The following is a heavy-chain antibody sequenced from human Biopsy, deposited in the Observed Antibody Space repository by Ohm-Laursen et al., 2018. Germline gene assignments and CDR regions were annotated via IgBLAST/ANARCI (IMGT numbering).Heavy chain of an antibody. J-gene: IGHJ6*02. Sequence: SETLSLTGGVYGGSFSGYYWNWIGQPPGKGLEWGGEINHSGRTNYNPSLKSRVTISVDTSKNQFSLKVRSVTAADTAVYYCVRGVDYYDPYHYYALDVWGQGTTVTVSS. CDR3: VRGVDYYDPYHYYALDV. V-gene: IGHV4-34*01. D-gene: IGHD3-22*01. CDR2: INHSGRT. CDR1: GGSFSGYY.